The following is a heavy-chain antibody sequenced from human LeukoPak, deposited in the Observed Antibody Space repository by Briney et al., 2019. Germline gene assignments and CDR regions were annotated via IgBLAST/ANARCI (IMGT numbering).Heavy chain of an antibody. J-gene: IGHJ4*02. D-gene: IGHD1-1*01. CDR3: ARERVGGNWNDVAVFEY. V-gene: IGHV4-59*01. Sequence: TSETLSLTCTVSGGSISSYYWSWIRQPPGKGLEWIVYIYYSGSTNYNPSLKSRVTISVDTSKNQFSLKLSSVTAADTAVYYCARERVGGNWNDVAVFEYWGQGTLVTVSS. CDR1: GGSISSYY. CDR2: IYYSGST.